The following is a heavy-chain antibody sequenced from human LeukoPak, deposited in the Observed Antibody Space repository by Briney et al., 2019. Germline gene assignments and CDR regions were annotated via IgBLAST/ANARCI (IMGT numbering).Heavy chain of an antibody. V-gene: IGHV3-48*03. CDR3: ARDSSSSDFDY. Sequence: GGSMRLSCAASGFTLSSYEMSWVRQAPGKGLEWVSYTSSSGSTIYYADSVKGGFTISRDNAKNSLYLQMNSLRAEDTAVYYCARDSSSSDFDYWGQGTLVTVSS. CDR2: TSSSGSTI. CDR1: GFTLSSYE. D-gene: IGHD6-13*01. J-gene: IGHJ4*02.